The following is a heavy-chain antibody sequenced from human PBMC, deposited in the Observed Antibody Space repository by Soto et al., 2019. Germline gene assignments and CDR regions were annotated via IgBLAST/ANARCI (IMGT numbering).Heavy chain of an antibody. J-gene: IGHJ6*04. D-gene: IGHD3-9*01. CDR1: GFTFSSYG. V-gene: IGHV3-33*01. CDR2: IWYDGSNK. CDR3: ARDREGYFDWLLYVRERPDGRAV. Sequence: QVQLVESGGGVVQPGRSLRLSCAASGFTFSSYGMHWVRQAPGKGLEWVAVIWYDGSNKYYADSVKGRFTISRDNSKNTLFLKMNGVRAEETVVYYCARDREGYFDWLLYVRERPDGRAVWGKGPTVPVSS.